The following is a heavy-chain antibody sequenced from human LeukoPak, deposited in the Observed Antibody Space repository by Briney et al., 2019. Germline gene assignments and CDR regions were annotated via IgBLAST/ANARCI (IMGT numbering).Heavy chain of an antibody. CDR2: IYTSGST. Sequence: SETLSLTCAVYGGSFSGYYWSWIRQPPGKGLEWIGRIYTSGSTNYNPSLKSRVTMSVDTSKNQFSLKLSSVTAADTAVYYCARDRHSNYFDYWGQGTLVTVSS. CDR1: GGSFSGYY. V-gene: IGHV4-4*07. D-gene: IGHD5-18*01. J-gene: IGHJ4*02. CDR3: ARDRHSNYFDY.